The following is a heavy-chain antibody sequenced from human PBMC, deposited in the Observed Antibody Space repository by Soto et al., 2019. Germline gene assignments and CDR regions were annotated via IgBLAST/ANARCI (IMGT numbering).Heavy chain of an antibody. J-gene: IGHJ4*02. CDR2: IYYSGST. CDR3: ARRGIAARHVDY. CDR1: GGSISSSSYY. Sequence: PSETLSLTCTVSGGSISSSSYYWGWIRQPPGKGLEWIGSIYYSGSTYYNPSLKSRVTISVDTSKNQFSLKLSSVTAADTAVYYCARRGIAARHVDYWGQGTLVTVSS. D-gene: IGHD6-6*01. V-gene: IGHV4-39*01.